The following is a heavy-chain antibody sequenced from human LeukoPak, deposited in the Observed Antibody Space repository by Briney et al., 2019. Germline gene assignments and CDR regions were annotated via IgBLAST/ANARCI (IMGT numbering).Heavy chain of an antibody. CDR2: ISSSGGST. CDR1: GFSFSSYA. V-gene: IGHV3-23*01. CDR3: AKDYQDNFDY. D-gene: IGHD2-2*01. Sequence: GGSLRLSCAASGFSFSSYAMSWVRQAPGKGLEWVSGISSSGGSTVYTDSVKGRFTISRGNFKNTVFLQMSSLRAGDTAVYYCAKDYQDNFDYWGQGTLVTVSS. J-gene: IGHJ4*02.